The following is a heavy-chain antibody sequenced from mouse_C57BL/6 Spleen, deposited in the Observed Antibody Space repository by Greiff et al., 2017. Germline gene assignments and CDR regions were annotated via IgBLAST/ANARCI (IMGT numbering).Heavy chain of an antibody. Sequence: EVKLQQSGGDLVKPGGSLKLSCAASGFTFSSYGMSWVRQTPDKRLEWVATISSGGSYTYYPDSVKGRFTISRDNAKNTLYLQMSSLKSEDTAMYYCARHENGNYVWFAYWGQGTLVTVSA. D-gene: IGHD2-1*01. CDR2: ISSGGSYT. J-gene: IGHJ3*01. V-gene: IGHV5-6*01. CDR3: ARHENGNYVWFAY. CDR1: GFTFSSYG.